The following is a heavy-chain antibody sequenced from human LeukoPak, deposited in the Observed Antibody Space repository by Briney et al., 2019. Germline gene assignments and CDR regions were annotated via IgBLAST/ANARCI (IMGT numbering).Heavy chain of an antibody. CDR3: AKEFHYYYYYMDV. V-gene: IGHV3-21*04. J-gene: IGHJ6*03. CDR1: GFTFSSYS. CDR2: ISSSSSYI. Sequence: PGGSLRLSCAASGFTFSSYSMNWVRQAPGKGLEWVSSISSSSSYIYYADSVKGRFTISRDNAKNSLYLQMNSLRAEDTAVYYCAKEFHYYYYYMDVWGKGTTVTISS.